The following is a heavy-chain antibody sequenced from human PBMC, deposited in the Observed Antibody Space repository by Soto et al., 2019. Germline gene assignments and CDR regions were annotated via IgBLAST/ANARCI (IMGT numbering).Heavy chain of an antibody. CDR2: ICCSGGSK. Sequence: GGSLRLSCAASGFTFSSYAMSWVRQAPGKGLEWVSVICCSGGSKYYADSVKGRFTISRDNSKNTLYLQMNSLRAEDTAVYYCAKGLTSGYYYGMDVWGQGTTVTVSS. V-gene: IGHV3-23*01. J-gene: IGHJ6*02. CDR3: AKGLTSGYYYGMDV. CDR1: GFTFSSYA. D-gene: IGHD3-16*01.